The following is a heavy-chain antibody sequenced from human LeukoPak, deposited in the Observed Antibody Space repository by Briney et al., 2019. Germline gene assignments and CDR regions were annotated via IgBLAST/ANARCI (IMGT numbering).Heavy chain of an antibody. D-gene: IGHD6-13*01. J-gene: IGHJ4*02. CDR3: AKHPQGAAGAHFDY. CDR1: GFVLSNYA. CDR2: ISASGSRT. V-gene: IGHV3-23*01. Sequence: GGSLRLSCAASGFVLSNYAMSWVRQAPGKGLEWVSTISASGSRTYYTDSVKGRFSISRDNSRNTMYPQMNSLRAEDTAIYYCAKHPQGAAGAHFDYWGQGTLVTVSS.